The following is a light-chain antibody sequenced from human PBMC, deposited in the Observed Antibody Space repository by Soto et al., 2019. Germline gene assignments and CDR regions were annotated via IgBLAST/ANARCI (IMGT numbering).Light chain of an antibody. V-gene: IGKV1-39*01. CDR1: QSVSTY. J-gene: IGKJ5*01. CDR2: GAS. Sequence: DIQMTQSPSSLSTSVGDIVSISCRTSQSVSTYLNWYQQRPGKAPKLLIYGASSLQSGVPSRFSGSGSGTDFTLTISSLEPEDFAVYYCQQRSDWPPITFGQGTRLEIK. CDR3: QQRSDWPPIT.